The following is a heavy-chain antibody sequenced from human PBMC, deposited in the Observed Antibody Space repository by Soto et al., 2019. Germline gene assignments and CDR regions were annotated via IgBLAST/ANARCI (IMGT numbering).Heavy chain of an antibody. CDR2: IYYSGST. CDR3: ATLPPRNEEPVLPLSI. Sequence: PSETLSLTCTVSGASITQYYWNWIRQSPGKGLEWIGYIYYSGSTNYNPSLKGRVTISVDTSKNQFSLKLNYVTAADTAVYYCATLPPRNEEPVLPLSIWGQGTLVTVSS. J-gene: IGHJ4*02. CDR1: GASITQYY. D-gene: IGHD6-13*01. V-gene: IGHV4-59*12.